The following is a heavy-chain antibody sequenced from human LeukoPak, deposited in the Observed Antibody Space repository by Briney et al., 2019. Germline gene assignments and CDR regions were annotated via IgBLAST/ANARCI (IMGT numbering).Heavy chain of an antibody. CDR2: LSASGGNT. Sequence: GGSLRLSCAASGFTFSSYAMSWVRQAPGKGLEWVSALSASGGNTYYADSVKGRFTISRDNSKNTLSLQMNSLRAEDTAVYYCAKIYCSTTSCQYFDYWGQGTLVTVSS. V-gene: IGHV3-23*01. D-gene: IGHD2-2*01. CDR1: GFTFSSYA. J-gene: IGHJ4*02. CDR3: AKIYCSTTSCQYFDY.